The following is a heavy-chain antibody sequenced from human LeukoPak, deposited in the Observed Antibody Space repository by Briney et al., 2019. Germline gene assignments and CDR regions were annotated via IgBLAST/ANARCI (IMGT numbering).Heavy chain of an antibody. J-gene: IGHJ4*02. CDR2: IRYDGSNK. D-gene: IGHD3-22*01. Sequence: GGSLRLSCAASGFTFSSYGMHWVRQAPGKGLEWVAFIRYDGSNKYYADSVKGRFTISRDNSKNTLYLQMNSLRAEDTAVYYCARALHDSSGYYFDYWGQGTLVTVSS. CDR3: ARALHDSSGYYFDY. CDR1: GFTFSSYG. V-gene: IGHV3-30*02.